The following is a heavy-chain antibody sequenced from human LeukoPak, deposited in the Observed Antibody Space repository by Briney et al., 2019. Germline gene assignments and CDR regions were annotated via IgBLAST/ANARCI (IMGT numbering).Heavy chain of an antibody. CDR1: GFPFSAIG. V-gene: IGHV3-7*03. CDR2: IKQDGSEK. CDR3: ARGDRYSSGWSPFDY. J-gene: IGHJ4*02. D-gene: IGHD6-19*01. Sequence: PGGPLRFSCAASGFPFSAIGLAWVRRAQGKGRKGGANIKQDGSEKYYVDSVKGRFTISRDNAKNSLYLQMNSLRAEDTAVYCCARGDRYSSGWSPFDYWGQGTLVTVSS.